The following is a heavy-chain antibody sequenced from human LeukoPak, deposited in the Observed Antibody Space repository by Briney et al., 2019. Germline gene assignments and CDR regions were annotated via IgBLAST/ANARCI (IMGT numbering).Heavy chain of an antibody. CDR1: GYTFTNFY. V-gene: IGHV1-46*01. Sequence: ASVKVSCKASGYTFTNFYMHWVRQAPGQGPEWMGIINPSGGSTSYAQNFQVRVTISVDTSKNQFSLKLSSVTAADTAVYYCARHHTVVTPDDYWGQGTLVTVSS. J-gene: IGHJ4*02. CDR3: ARHHTVVTPDDY. CDR2: INPSGGST. D-gene: IGHD4-23*01.